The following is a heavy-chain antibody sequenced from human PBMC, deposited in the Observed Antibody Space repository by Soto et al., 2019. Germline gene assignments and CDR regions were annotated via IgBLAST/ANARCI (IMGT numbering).Heavy chain of an antibody. CDR3: ARYYDTSNRPYFHH. D-gene: IGHD3-22*01. CDR1: GGSISSTTYY. J-gene: IGHJ1*01. V-gene: IGHV4-39*01. CDR2: IYYSGAT. Sequence: SETLSLTCAVSGGSISSTTYYWAWIRQPPGKGLEWVATIYYSGATYYNPSLKSRLTISIDTSKNQFSLRLSSVTAADTAMYYCARYYDTSNRPYFHHWGQGTRVSVSS.